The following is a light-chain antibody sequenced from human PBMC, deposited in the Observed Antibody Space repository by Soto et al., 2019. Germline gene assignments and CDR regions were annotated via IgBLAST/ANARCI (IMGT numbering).Light chain of an antibody. Sequence: EIVLTQSPGTLSLSPGERATLSCRASQSASSSYLAWYQQKPGQAPRLLIYGASSRATGIPDRFSGSGSGTDFTLTISRLEPEDFAVYYCQQYGSSRVTFGQGTKVEIK. CDR3: QQYGSSRVT. CDR1: QSASSSY. J-gene: IGKJ1*01. V-gene: IGKV3-20*01. CDR2: GAS.